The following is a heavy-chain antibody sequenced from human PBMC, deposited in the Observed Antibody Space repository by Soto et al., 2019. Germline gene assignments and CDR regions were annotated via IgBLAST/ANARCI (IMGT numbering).Heavy chain of an antibody. CDR3: ARAPGVRNYYFDY. CDR2: INAGNGNT. V-gene: IGHV1-3*01. Sequence: ASVKVSCKASGYTFTSYAMHWVRQAPGQRLEWMGWINAGNGNTKYSQKFQGRVTITADESTSTAYMELGSLRSEDTAVYYCARAPGVRNYYFDYWGQGTLVTVSS. CDR1: GYTFTSYA. J-gene: IGHJ4*02. D-gene: IGHD3-10*01.